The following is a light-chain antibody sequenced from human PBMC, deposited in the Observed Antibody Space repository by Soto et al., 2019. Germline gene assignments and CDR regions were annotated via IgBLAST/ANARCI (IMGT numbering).Light chain of an antibody. CDR1: QSVSSN. CDR3: QQYNSWPPYS. J-gene: IGKJ2*03. CDR2: GAS. Sequence: EIVMTQSPATLSMSPGERATLSCRASQSVSSNLAWYQQKPGQAPRLLIYGASTRATGIPARFSGSGAGTEFTLAISSLQSEDIAVYYCQQYNSWPPYSCGQGTKREIK. V-gene: IGKV3-15*01.